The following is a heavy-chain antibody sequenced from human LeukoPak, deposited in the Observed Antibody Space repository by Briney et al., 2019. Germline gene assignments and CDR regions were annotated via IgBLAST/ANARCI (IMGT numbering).Heavy chain of an antibody. CDR2: ISPNGVIT. J-gene: IGHJ4*02. CDR1: GFTFSSHG. Sequence: PGGSLRLSCAASGFTFSSHGMNWVRQAPGKGLGWVSGISPNGVITYYADSVKGRFTISRDNSKGTVYLQMNSLRPEDTAVYYCAKDDAWLQYGNWGRGTLVTVSS. D-gene: IGHD5-24*01. CDR3: AKDDAWLQYGN. V-gene: IGHV3-23*01.